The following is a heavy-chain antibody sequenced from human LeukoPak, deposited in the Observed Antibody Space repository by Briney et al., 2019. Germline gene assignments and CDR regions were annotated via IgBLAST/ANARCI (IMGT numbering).Heavy chain of an antibody. Sequence: SVKVSCKASGGTFSSYVISWVRQAPGQGLEWMGGIIPIFGTANYAQKFQGRVTITADESTSTAYMELSSLRSEDTAVYYCARGTDQDTASYYYGMDVWGQGTTVTVSS. CDR2: IIPIFGTA. CDR3: ARGTDQDTASYYYGMDV. J-gene: IGHJ6*02. CDR1: GGTFSSYV. D-gene: IGHD5-18*01. V-gene: IGHV1-69*13.